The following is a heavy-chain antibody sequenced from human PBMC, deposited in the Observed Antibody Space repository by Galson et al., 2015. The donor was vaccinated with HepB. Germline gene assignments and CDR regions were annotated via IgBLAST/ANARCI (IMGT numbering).Heavy chain of an antibody. J-gene: IGHJ3*02. CDR3: ARVRHYYDSSGYYAGAFDI. V-gene: IGHV1-2*02. CDR2: INPNSGGT. Sequence: SVKVSCKASGYTFTGYYMHWVRQAPGQGLEWMGWINPNSGGTNYAQKFQGRVTMTRDTSISTAYMELSRLRSDDTAVYYCARVRHYYDSSGYYAGAFDIWGQGTMVTVSS. D-gene: IGHD3-22*01. CDR1: GYTFTGYY.